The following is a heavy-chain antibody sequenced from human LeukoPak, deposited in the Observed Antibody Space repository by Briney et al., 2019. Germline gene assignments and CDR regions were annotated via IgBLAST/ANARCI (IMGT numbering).Heavy chain of an antibody. D-gene: IGHD6-19*01. Sequence: GGSLRLSCAASGFTFSSYWMHWVRQAPGKGLVWVSRINSDGSSTSYADSVKGRLTISRDNAKDTVYLQMNSLRAEDTAVYYCARVSIGWYSFDYWGQGTLVTVSS. CDR2: INSDGSST. CDR3: ARVSIGWYSFDY. CDR1: GFTFSSYW. J-gene: IGHJ4*02. V-gene: IGHV3-74*01.